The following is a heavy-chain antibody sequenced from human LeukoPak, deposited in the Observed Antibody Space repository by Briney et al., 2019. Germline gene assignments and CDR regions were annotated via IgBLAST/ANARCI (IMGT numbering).Heavy chain of an antibody. CDR3: ARVDILTGYYFFDS. J-gene: IGHJ4*02. CDR1: GYTLTNYG. V-gene: IGHV1-18*01. CDR2: ISADNGNT. Sequence: GASVKVSCKASGYTLTNYGISWVRQAPGQGLEWMGWISADNGNTYYTQNFQGRVSMTTDTSTSTAYMEVRSLRSDDTAVFYCARVDILTGYYFFDSWGQGTLVTVSS. D-gene: IGHD3-9*01.